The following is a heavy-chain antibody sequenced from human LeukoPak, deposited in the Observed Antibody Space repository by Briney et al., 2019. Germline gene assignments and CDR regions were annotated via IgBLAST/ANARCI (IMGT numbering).Heavy chain of an antibody. CDR1: GFTFSIYG. D-gene: IGHD4-17*01. J-gene: IGHJ4*02. Sequence: PGRSLRLSCAASGFTFSIYGMHWVRQAPGKGLEWVAVIWYDGSNKYYADSVKGRFTISRDNSKNTLYLQMNSLRAEDTAVYYCAKSSHLGVTVTADYWGQGTLVTVSS. CDR3: AKSSHLGVTVTADY. CDR2: IWYDGSNK. V-gene: IGHV3-33*06.